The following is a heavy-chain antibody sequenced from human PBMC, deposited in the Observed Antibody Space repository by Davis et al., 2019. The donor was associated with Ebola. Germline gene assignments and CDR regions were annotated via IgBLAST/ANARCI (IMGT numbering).Heavy chain of an antibody. J-gene: IGHJ4*02. Sequence: SVKVSCKASGGTFSSYGISWVRQAPGQGLEWMGGIIPIFGTANYAQRFQGRVTITADESTSTAYMELSSLRSEDTAVYYCARDRYSDGSGYFFEQSHWGQGTLVTVSS. CDR1: GGTFSSYG. D-gene: IGHD3-22*01. V-gene: IGHV1-69*13. CDR3: ARDRYSDGSGYFFEQSH. CDR2: IIPIFGTA.